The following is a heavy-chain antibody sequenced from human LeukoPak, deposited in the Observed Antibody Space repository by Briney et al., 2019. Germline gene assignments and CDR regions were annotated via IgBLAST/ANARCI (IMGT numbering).Heavy chain of an antibody. CDR2: IYTSGST. Sequence: SETLSLTCTVSGGSISSGSYYWSWIRQPAGKGLEWIGRIYTSGSTNYNPSLKSRVTISVDTSKNQFSLKLSSVTAADTAVYYCARIRPPNWGQGTLVTVSS. J-gene: IGHJ4*02. D-gene: IGHD6-6*01. CDR1: GGSISSGSYY. CDR3: ARIRPPN. V-gene: IGHV4-61*02.